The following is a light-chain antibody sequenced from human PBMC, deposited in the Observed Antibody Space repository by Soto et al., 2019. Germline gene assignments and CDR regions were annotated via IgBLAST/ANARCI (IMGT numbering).Light chain of an antibody. CDR2: GAS. CDR3: LQDYTYPWT. Sequence: AIQMTQSPSSLSASVGDRVTITCRASQAIRNDLGWYQQKPGKAPNLLIFGASNLQVGVPVRFSASGSGTNFTLTISNLQPEDFASYYCLQDYTYPWTFGQGTKVDIK. V-gene: IGKV1-6*01. J-gene: IGKJ1*01. CDR1: QAIRND.